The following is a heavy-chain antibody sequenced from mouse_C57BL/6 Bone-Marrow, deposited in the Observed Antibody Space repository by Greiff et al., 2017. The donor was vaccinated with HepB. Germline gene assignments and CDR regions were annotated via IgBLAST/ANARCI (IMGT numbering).Heavy chain of an antibody. CDR1: GYTFTDYE. CDR3: TRAGDITTVVEPFAY. D-gene: IGHD1-1*01. V-gene: IGHV1-15*01. CDR2: IDPETGGT. J-gene: IGHJ3*01. Sequence: VKLQESGAELVRPGASVTLSCKASGYTFTDYEMHWVKQTPVHGLEWIGAIDPETGGTAYNQKFKGKAILTADKSSSTAYMELRSLTSEDSAVYYCTRAGDITTVVEPFAYWGQGTLVTVSA.